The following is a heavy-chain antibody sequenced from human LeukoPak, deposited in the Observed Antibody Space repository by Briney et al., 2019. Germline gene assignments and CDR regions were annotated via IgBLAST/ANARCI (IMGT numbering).Heavy chain of an antibody. Sequence: SETLSLTCTVSGGSISSYYWSWIRQPPGKGLEWIGYIYYSGSTNYNPPLKSRVTISVDTSTKHFSLKLSSVTAADTAVYYCARVRRGSSSWFFDYWGQGTLVTVSS. CDR3: ARVRRGSSSWFFDY. D-gene: IGHD6-13*01. V-gene: IGHV4-59*01. J-gene: IGHJ4*02. CDR1: GGSISSYY. CDR2: IYYSGST.